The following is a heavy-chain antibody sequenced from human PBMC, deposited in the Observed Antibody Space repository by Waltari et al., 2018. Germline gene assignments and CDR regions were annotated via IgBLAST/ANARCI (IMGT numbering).Heavy chain of an antibody. CDR3: ASDGVSSEY. J-gene: IGHJ4*02. V-gene: IGHV3-7*01. Sequence: EVQLVESGGGLVQPGGSLRLSCAASGLPFSNYWMSWVRQAPGKGLEWVANIKQDGSEIYYVDSVKGRFTISRDNAKNSLFLQMNSLRAEDTAIYYCASDGVSSEYWGQGTLVTVSS. CDR2: IKQDGSEI. CDR1: GLPFSNYW. D-gene: IGHD3-3*01.